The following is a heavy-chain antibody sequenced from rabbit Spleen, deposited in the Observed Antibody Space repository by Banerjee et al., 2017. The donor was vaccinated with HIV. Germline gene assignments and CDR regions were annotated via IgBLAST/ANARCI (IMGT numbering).Heavy chain of an antibody. CDR1: GFSFSSNY. CDR2: IYNGDGTT. CDR3: ARGTNVNSDGFNL. J-gene: IGHJ4*01. D-gene: IGHD6-1*01. Sequence: EESGGDLVKPGASLTLTCTASGFSFSSNYWICWVRQAPGKGPEWIACIYNGDGTTYYASWVNGRFTISRSTSLNTVTLQMTSLTDADTATYFCARGTNVNSDGFNLWGPGTLVTVS. V-gene: IGHV1S47*01.